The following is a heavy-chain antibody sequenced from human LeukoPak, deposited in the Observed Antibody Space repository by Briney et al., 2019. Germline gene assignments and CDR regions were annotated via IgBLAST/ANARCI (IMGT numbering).Heavy chain of an antibody. CDR1: GFTFSSYA. D-gene: IGHD2-21*02. CDR3: AKDPGGDYDPFYQNDY. Sequence: GGSLRLSCAASGFTFSSYAMNWVRQAPGKGLEWVSVISGSGGSTYYADSVKGRFTISRDNSGNTLYLQMNSLRAEDTAVYYCAKDPGGDYDPFYQNDYWGQGTLVTVSS. V-gene: IGHV3-23*01. J-gene: IGHJ4*02. CDR2: ISGSGGST.